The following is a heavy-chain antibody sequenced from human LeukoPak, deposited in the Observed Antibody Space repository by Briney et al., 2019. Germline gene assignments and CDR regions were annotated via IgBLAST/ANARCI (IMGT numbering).Heavy chain of an antibody. D-gene: IGHD2/OR15-2a*01. Sequence: GGSLRLSCAGSGFSFSSNTMSWVRQAPGRGLEWVLAISNNGGRTDYADSVKGRFTISRDNSKSTLYLHMDSLRAEDTAVYYCARDEDTSALSEYWGQGTLVTVSS. V-gene: IGHV3-23*01. CDR1: GFSFSSNT. CDR2: ISNNGGRT. CDR3: ARDEDTSALSEY. J-gene: IGHJ4*02.